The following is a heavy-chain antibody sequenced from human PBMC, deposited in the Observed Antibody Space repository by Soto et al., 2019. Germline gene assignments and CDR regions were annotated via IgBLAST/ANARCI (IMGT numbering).Heavy chain of an antibody. V-gene: IGHV3-30-3*01. CDR3: TSKTQLVRGDAIDV. CDR2: ISYDGSNK. CDR1: GFTFSSYA. Sequence: GGTLRLSCAASGFTFSSYAMHWVRQAPGKGLEWVAVISYDGSNKYYADSVKGRFTISRDNSKNTLYLQMNSLRAEDTAVYYCTSKTQLVRGDAIDVWGQGTMVTVSS. D-gene: IGHD6-13*01. J-gene: IGHJ3*01.